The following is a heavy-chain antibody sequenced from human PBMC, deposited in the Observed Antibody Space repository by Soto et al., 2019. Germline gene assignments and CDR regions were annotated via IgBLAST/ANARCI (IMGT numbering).Heavy chain of an antibody. V-gene: IGHV3-21*01. D-gene: IGHD5-18*01. CDR1: GFTFSSYS. J-gene: IGHJ4*02. Sequence: EVQLVESGGGLVKPGGSLRLSCAASGFTFSSYSMNWVRQAPGKGLEWVSSISSSSSYIYYADSVKGRFTISRDNAKNSLYLQMNGRGAEDTPVYYCARNGRAMVPFDYWGQGTLVTVSS. CDR2: ISSSSSYI. CDR3: ARNGRAMVPFDY.